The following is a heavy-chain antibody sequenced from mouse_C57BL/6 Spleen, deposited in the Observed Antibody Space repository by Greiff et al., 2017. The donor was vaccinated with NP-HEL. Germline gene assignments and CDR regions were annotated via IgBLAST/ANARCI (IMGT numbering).Heavy chain of an antibody. Sequence: EVQLVESGPGMVKPSQSLSLTCTVTGYSITSGYDWHWIRHFPGNKLEWMGYISYSGSTNYNPSLKSRISITHDTSKNHFFLKLNSVTTEDTATYYCARGGVSTMVTTTGFAYWGQGTLVTVSA. CDR3: ARGGVSTMVTTTGFAY. CDR2: ISYSGST. J-gene: IGHJ3*01. V-gene: IGHV3-1*01. CDR1: GYSITSGYD. D-gene: IGHD2-2*01.